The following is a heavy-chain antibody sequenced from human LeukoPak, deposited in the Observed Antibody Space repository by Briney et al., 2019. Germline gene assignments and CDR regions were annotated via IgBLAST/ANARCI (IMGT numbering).Heavy chain of an antibody. Sequence: GGSLRLSCAASGFTFSSYSMNWVCQAPGKGLEWVSSISSSSSYIYYADSVKGRFTISRDNAKNSLYLQMDSLRAEDTAVYYCARDREGYCSGGSCYPPNWFDPWGQGTLVTVSS. CDR2: ISSSSSYI. V-gene: IGHV3-21*01. J-gene: IGHJ5*02. D-gene: IGHD2-15*01. CDR3: ARDREGYCSGGSCYPPNWFDP. CDR1: GFTFSSYS.